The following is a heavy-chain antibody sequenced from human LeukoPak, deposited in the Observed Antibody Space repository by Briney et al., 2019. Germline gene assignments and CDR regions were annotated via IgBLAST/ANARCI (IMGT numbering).Heavy chain of an antibody. Sequence: GRSLRLSCAASGFTFSSYAMHWVRQAPGKGLEWVAVISYDGSNKCYADSVKGRFTISRDNSKNTLYLQMNSLRAEDTAVYYCAREMSEDYYYYGMDVWGQGTTVTVSS. CDR1: GFTFSSYA. CDR2: ISYDGSNK. CDR3: AREMSEDYYYYGMDV. J-gene: IGHJ6*02. V-gene: IGHV3-30-3*01.